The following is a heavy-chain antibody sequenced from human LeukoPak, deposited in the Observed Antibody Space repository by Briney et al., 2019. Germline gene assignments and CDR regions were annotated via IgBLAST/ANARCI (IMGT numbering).Heavy chain of an antibody. Sequence: PSETLSLTCTVSGGSISSYYWSWIRQPPGKGLEWIGYIYYSGSTNYNPSLKSRVTISVDTSKNQFSLKLSSVTAADTAVYYCASDTGYDAFDIWGQGTMVTVSS. CDR3: ASDTGYDAFDI. V-gene: IGHV4-59*01. CDR1: GGSISSYY. D-gene: IGHD4-17*01. J-gene: IGHJ3*02. CDR2: IYYSGST.